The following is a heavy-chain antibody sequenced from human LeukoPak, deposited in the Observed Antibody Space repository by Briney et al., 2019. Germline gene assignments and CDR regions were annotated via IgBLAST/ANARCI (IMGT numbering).Heavy chain of an antibody. CDR3: ARDGRRSSSWYVGVYYGMDV. V-gene: IGHV3-30*04. Sequence: PGGSLRLSCAASGFTFSSYAMHWVRQAPGKGLEWVAVISYDGSNKYYADSVKGRFTISRDNSKNTLYLQMNSLRAEDTAVYYCARDGRRSSSWYVGVYYGMDVWGQGTTVTVSS. CDR2: ISYDGSNK. D-gene: IGHD6-13*01. CDR1: GFTFSSYA. J-gene: IGHJ6*02.